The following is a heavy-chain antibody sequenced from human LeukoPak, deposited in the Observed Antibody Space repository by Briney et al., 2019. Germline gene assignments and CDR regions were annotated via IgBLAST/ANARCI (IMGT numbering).Heavy chain of an antibody. D-gene: IGHD1-14*01. CDR3: ARPTGWPYYYYMDV. CDR1: GFTFSSYS. V-gene: IGHV3-21*01. Sequence: GGSLRLSCAASGFTFSSYSMNWVRQAPGKGLEWVSSISSSSSYIYYADSVKGRFTISRDNAKNSLYLQMNSPRAEDTAVYYCARPTGWPYYYYMDVWGKGTTVTVSS. CDR2: ISSSSSYI. J-gene: IGHJ6*03.